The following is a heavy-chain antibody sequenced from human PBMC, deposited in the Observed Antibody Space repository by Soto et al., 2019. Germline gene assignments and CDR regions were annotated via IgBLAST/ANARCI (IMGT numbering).Heavy chain of an antibody. J-gene: IGHJ4*02. D-gene: IGHD2-2*01. CDR3: TRHGYCSSTSCYAVDY. CDR2: IRSKANSYAT. V-gene: IGHV3-73*01. CDR1: EVTFRDPA. Sequence: GSIKLPNTAAEVTFRDPAMRRVRKDSGKGLEWVGRIRSKANSYATAYAASVKGRFTISRDDSKNTAYLQMNSLKTEDTAVYYCTRHGYCSSTSCYAVDYWGQGTLVTVSS.